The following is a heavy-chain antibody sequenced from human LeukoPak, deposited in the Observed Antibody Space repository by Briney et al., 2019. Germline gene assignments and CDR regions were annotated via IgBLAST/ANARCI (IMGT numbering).Heavy chain of an antibody. CDR1: GFTFSSYW. CDR3: ASLGYDSSGYLAN. CDR2: INQDGSEK. V-gene: IGHV3-7*01. J-gene: IGHJ4*02. D-gene: IGHD3-22*01. Sequence: PGGSLRLSCAASGFTFSSYWMSWVRQAPGKGLEWVANINQDGSEKYYVDSVKGRFTISRDNSKNTLYLRMNSLRAEDTAVYYCASLGYDSSGYLANWGQGTLVTVSS.